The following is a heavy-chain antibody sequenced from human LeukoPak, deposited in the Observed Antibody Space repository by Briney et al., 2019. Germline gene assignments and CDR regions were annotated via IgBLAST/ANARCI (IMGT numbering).Heavy chain of an antibody. CDR3: AKLFLGYCSGGSCSD. CDR2: ISYDGSNK. V-gene: IGHV3-30*04. J-gene: IGHJ4*02. Sequence: GGSLRLSCAASGFTFSSYAMHWVRQAPGKGLEWVAVISYDGSNKYYADSVKGRFTISRDNSKNTLYLQMNSLRAEDTAVYYCAKLFLGYCSGGSCSDWGQGTLVTVSS. D-gene: IGHD2-15*01. CDR1: GFTFSSYA.